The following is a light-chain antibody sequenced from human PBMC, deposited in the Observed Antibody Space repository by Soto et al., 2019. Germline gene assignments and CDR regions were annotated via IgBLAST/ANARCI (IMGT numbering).Light chain of an antibody. CDR2: DTS. CDR1: QSVSSSY. Sequence: EIVLTQSPGTLSLSPGERATPSCRAVQSVSSSYLAWYQQKPGQAPRLLIYDTSTRATGIPARFSGSGSGTEFTLTISSLQSEDFAVYYCQQYSNWPPITFGQGTRLEIK. CDR3: QQYSNWPPIT. J-gene: IGKJ5*01. V-gene: IGKV3-15*01.